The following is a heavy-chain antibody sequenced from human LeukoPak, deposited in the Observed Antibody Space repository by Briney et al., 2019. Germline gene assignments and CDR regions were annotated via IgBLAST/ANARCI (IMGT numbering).Heavy chain of an antibody. V-gene: IGHV1-46*01. CDR2: INPSGGST. D-gene: IGHD3-9*01. CDR1: GYTFTSYY. Sequence: GASVKVSCKASGYTFTSYYMHWVRQAPGQGLEWMGIINPSGGSTSYAQKFQGRVTMTRDTSTSTVYMELSSLRSEDTAVYYCARDGRYFDWLYGSPSRYYYYMDVWGKGTTVTISS. J-gene: IGHJ6*03. CDR3: ARDGRYFDWLYGSPSRYYYYMDV.